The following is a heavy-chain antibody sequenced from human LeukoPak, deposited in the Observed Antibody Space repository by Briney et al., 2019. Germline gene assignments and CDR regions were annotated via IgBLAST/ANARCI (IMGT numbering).Heavy chain of an antibody. D-gene: IGHD3-3*01. V-gene: IGHV1-2*02. J-gene: IGHJ4*02. CDR2: INPNSGGT. Sequence: ASVKVSCKASGYTFTGYYMHWVRQAPGQGLEWMGWINPNSGGTNYAQKFQGRVTMTRDTSISTAYMELSRLRSDDTAVYYCARGRNYYGFWSGRPARWYFDYWGQGTLVTVSS. CDR1: GYTFTGYY. CDR3: ARGRNYYGFWSGRPARWYFDY.